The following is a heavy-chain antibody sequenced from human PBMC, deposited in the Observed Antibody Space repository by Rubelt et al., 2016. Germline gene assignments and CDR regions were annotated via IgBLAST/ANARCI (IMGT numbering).Heavy chain of an antibody. V-gene: IGHV3-23*01. D-gene: IGHD2/OR15-2a*01. CDR2: GSGGGT. Sequence: GSGGGTFYADSVKGRFTISRDNSRNTLYLQMNSLRAEDTALYYCANAHYYTTSFRHFDYWGQGTLVTVSS. J-gene: IGHJ4*02. CDR3: ANAHYYTTSFRHFDY.